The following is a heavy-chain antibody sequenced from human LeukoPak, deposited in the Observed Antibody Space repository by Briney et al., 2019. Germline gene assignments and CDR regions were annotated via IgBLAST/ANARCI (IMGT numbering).Heavy chain of an antibody. Sequence: GGSLRLSCAASGFTFSGSAMHWVRQAPGKGLEWVAFIRYDGSNKYYADSVKGRFTISRDNSKNTLYLQMNRLRAKDTAVYYCAKDLYYGDYFDYWGQGTLVTVSS. CDR1: GFTFSGSA. V-gene: IGHV3-30*02. J-gene: IGHJ4*02. CDR2: IRYDGSNK. CDR3: AKDLYYGDYFDY. D-gene: IGHD4-17*01.